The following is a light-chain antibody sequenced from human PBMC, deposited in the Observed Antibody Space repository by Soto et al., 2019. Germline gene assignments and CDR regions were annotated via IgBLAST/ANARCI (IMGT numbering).Light chain of an antibody. CDR2: AAS. Sequence: DIQMTQSPSSLSASVGDRVTITCRASQSISSYLNWYQQKPGKAPKLLIYAASSLQSGVPSRFSGRGSGTDFTLTISSLQPEDFATYYCKQSYSSPQTFGQGTKLEIK. V-gene: IGKV1-39*01. J-gene: IGKJ2*01. CDR1: QSISSY. CDR3: KQSYSSPQT.